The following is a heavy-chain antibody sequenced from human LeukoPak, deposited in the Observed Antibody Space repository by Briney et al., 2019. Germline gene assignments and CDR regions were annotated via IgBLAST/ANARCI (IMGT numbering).Heavy chain of an antibody. V-gene: IGHV3-53*01. D-gene: IGHD3-3*01. CDR1: GFTVSSNY. CDR2: IYSGGST. J-gene: IGHJ5*02. CDR3: ASIFGVVLLTA. Sequence: GGSLRLSCAASGFTVSSNYMSWVRQASGKGLEWVSVIYSGGSTYYADSVKGRFTISRDNSKNTLYLQMNSLRAEDTAVYYCASIFGVVLLTAWGQGTLVTVSS.